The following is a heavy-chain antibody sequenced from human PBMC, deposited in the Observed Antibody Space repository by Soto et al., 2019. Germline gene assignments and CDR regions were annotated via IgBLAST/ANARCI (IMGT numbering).Heavy chain of an antibody. Sequence: LRLSCAASGFTFSSYAMSWVRQSPWMGLEWASIISGNGGSTYYAASVKGRFTISRDNTKNTLYLQMDSLTAEDTAVYYCAKGSEFSNSYTLDFDFWGQGALVTVSS. CDR2: ISGNGGST. CDR1: GFTFSSYA. V-gene: IGHV3-23*01. CDR3: AKGSEFSNSYTLDFDF. J-gene: IGHJ4*02. D-gene: IGHD6-6*01.